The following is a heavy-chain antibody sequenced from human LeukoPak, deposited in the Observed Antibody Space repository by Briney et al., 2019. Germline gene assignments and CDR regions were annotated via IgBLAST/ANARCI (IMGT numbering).Heavy chain of an antibody. CDR3: ARSYYDSSAAAFDI. V-gene: IGHV4-61*01. D-gene: IGHD3-22*01. Sequence: SETLSLTCTVSGGSVSSGSYHWSWIRQPPGKGLEWIGYIYYSGSTNYNPSLKSRVTISVDTSKNQFSLKLSSVTAADTAVYYCARSYYDSSAAAFDIWGQGTMVTVSS. CDR1: GGSVSSGSYH. CDR2: IYYSGST. J-gene: IGHJ3*02.